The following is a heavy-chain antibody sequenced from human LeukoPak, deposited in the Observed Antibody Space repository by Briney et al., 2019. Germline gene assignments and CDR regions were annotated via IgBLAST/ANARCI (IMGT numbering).Heavy chain of an antibody. Sequence: PGGSLRLSCAASGFTFSSYGMHWVRQAPGKGLEWVAVICYDGSNKYYADSVKGRFTIFRDNSKNTLYLQMNSLRAEDTAVYYCARDSRTYGDYHFDYWGQGTLVTVSS. V-gene: IGHV3-33*01. CDR3: ARDSRTYGDYHFDY. D-gene: IGHD4-17*01. J-gene: IGHJ4*02. CDR2: ICYDGSNK. CDR1: GFTFSSYG.